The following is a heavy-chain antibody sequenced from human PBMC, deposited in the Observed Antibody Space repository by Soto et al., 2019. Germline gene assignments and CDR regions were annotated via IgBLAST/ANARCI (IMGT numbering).Heavy chain of an antibody. CDR2: LSWHSGSL. CDR3: ARVWSGRCFDF. V-gene: IGHV3-9*01. D-gene: IGHD3-3*01. CDR1: GFTFDDYA. J-gene: IGHJ4*02. Sequence: EVQLVQSGGGLVQPGESLRLSCVTSGFTFDDYAMHWVRQRPGKGLEWVSGLSWHSGSLVYADSVKGRFTISRENAKNSLYLQMDSLTVEDTALYYCARVWSGRCFDFWGQGTLVTVSS.